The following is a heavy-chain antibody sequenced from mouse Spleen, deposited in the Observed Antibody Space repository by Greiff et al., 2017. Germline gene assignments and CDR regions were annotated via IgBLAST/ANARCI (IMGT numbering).Heavy chain of an antibody. V-gene: IGHV5-17*01. CDR2: ISSGSSTI. J-gene: IGHJ2*01. D-gene: IGHD1-1*01. Sequence: EVKLMESGGGLVKPGGSLKLSCAASGFTFSDYGMHWVRQAPEKGLEWVAYISSGSSTIYYADTVKGRFTISRDNAKNTLFLQMTSLRSEDTAMYYCARHGADYYGSRDYYFDYWGQGTTLTVSS. CDR3: ARHGADYYGSRDYYFDY. CDR1: GFTFSDYG.